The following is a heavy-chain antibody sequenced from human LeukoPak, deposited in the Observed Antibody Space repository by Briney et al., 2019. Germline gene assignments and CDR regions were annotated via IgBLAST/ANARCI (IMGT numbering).Heavy chain of an antibody. V-gene: IGHV4-34*01. CDR2: INHSGST. D-gene: IGHD2-21*02. Sequence: SETLSLTCAVYGGSFSGYYLSWIRQPPGKGLEWIGEINHSGSTNYNPSLKSRVTISVDTSKNQFSLKLSSVTAADTAVYYCARLVCGGDCYSDYWGQGTLVTVSS. CDR1: GGSFSGYY. CDR3: ARLVCGGDCYSDY. J-gene: IGHJ4*02.